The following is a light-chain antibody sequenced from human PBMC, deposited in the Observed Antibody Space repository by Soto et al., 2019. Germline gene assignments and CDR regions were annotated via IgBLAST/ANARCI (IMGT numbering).Light chain of an antibody. Sequence: QSALTQPASVSGSPGQSITISCTGTSSDVGSYNLVSWYQQHPGKAPKLMIYEVSNRPSGVSNRFSGSKSGNTASLTISGLQAEDEADYYCSSYTSSNTEVFGGGTKLTVL. V-gene: IGLV2-14*02. J-gene: IGLJ2*01. CDR3: SSYTSSNTEV. CDR1: SSDVGSYNL. CDR2: EVS.